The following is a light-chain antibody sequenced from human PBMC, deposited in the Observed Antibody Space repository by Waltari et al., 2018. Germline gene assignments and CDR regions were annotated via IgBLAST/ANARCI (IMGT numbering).Light chain of an antibody. V-gene: IGKV1-39*01. J-gene: IGKJ1*01. CDR1: HFINTY. CDR2: DSS. CDR3: QHSCDNPPWT. Sequence: DIQMAQSPSSLSASIGDRVTITCRASHFINTYLNWYQHKPGEAPKLLMYDSSTLQIGVPSRFSGSGCGTDFSRIISSSQQEDISTYYCQHSCDNPPWTFGRGTKV.